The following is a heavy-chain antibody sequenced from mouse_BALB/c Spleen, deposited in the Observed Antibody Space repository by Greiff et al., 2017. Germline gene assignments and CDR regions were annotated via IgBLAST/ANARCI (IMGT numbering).Heavy chain of an antibody. CDR1: GFTFSSFG. CDR3: ARFFPRPHYYAMDY. CDR2: ISSGSSTI. V-gene: IGHV5-17*02. Sequence: EVKLQESGGGLVQPGGSRKLSCAASGFTFSSFGMHWVRQAPEKGLEWVAYISSGSSTIYYADTVKGRFTISRDNPKNTLFLQMTSLRSEDTAMYYCARFFPRPHYYAMDYWGQGTSVTVSS. J-gene: IGHJ4*01.